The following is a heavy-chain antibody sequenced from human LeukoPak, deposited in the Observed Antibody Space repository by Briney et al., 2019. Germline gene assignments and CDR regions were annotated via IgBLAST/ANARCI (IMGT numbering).Heavy chain of an antibody. CDR1: GYTFTSYG. V-gene: IGHV1-18*01. J-gene: IGHJ4*02. CDR2: ISAYNGNT. CDR3: AREQYYYGSGINYYFDY. D-gene: IGHD3-10*01. Sequence: ASVKVSCKASGYTFTSYGISWVRQAPGQGLEWMGWISAYNGNTNYAQKLQGRVTMTTDTSTSTAYMELRSLRSDDTAVYYCAREQYYYGSGINYYFDYWGQGTLVTVSS.